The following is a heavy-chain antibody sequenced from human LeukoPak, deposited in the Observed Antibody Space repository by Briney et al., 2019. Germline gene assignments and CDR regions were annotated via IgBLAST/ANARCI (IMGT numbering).Heavy chain of an antibody. Sequence: GRSLRLSCEPHGFTFSNYGMHWVRQPPGKGLEWVAFISHGETEKQYADSVKGRFAISRDDSKNTLFLQMNSLRDEDTAIYYCAKVHGWGRQLGYYFDYWGQGTLVTVSS. CDR1: GFTFSNYG. CDR2: ISHGETEK. D-gene: IGHD2-15*01. V-gene: IGHV3-33*06. J-gene: IGHJ4*02. CDR3: AKVHGWGRQLGYYFDY.